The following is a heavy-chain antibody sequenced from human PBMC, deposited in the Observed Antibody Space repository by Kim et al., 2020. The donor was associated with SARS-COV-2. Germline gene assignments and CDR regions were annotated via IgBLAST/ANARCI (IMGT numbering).Heavy chain of an antibody. V-gene: IGHV3-21*01. J-gene: IGHJ6*02. Sequence: SRFYKHYADSVKGRFTVSRDNAKNSLYLHLNSLRADDTAVYYCAKDYGGTIWGQGTTVTVSS. D-gene: IGHD4-17*01. CDR3: AKDYGGTI. CDR2: SRFYK.